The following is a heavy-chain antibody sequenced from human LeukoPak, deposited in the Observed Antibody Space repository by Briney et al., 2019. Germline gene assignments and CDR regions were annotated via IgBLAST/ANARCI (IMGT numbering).Heavy chain of an antibody. D-gene: IGHD3-22*01. J-gene: IGHJ4*02. CDR2: IKQDGSEK. CDR1: GFTFSRYW. CDR3: ARDAHYYDSSGYYQTNYYFDY. V-gene: IGHV3-7*01. Sequence: PGGSLRLSCAASGFTFSRYWMSWVRQAPGKGVEWVANIKQDGSEKYYVDSVKGRFTISRDNAKNSLYLQMNSLRAEDTAVYYCARDAHYYDSSGYYQTNYYFDYWGQGTLVTVSS.